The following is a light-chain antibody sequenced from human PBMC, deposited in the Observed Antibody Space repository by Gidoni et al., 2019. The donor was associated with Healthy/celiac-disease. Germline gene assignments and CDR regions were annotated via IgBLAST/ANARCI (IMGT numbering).Light chain of an antibody. J-gene: IGLJ2*01. CDR1: TGAVTSGHY. V-gene: IGLV7-46*01. Sequence: QAVVTQETSLTVSPGGTVTLTCGSRTGAVTSGHYPYWFQQKPGQAPRTLIYDTSNKPSWTPARFSGSLLGGKAALPLSGAQPEDEAEYYCLLSYSGALVVFGGGTKLTVL. CDR2: DTS. CDR3: LLSYSGALVV.